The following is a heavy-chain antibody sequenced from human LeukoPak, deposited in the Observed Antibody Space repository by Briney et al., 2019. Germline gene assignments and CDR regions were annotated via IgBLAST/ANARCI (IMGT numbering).Heavy chain of an antibody. Sequence: SVKVSCKASGYTFTGYYMHWVRQAPGQGLEWMGWINPNSGGTNYAQKFQGRVTMTRDTSISTAYMELSRLRSDDTAVYYCARGRYYCSSTSCYTGIEVYWGQGTLVTVSS. CDR3: ARGRYYCSSTSCYTGIEVY. CDR2: INPNSGGT. D-gene: IGHD2-2*02. V-gene: IGHV1-2*02. CDR1: GYTFTGYY. J-gene: IGHJ4*02.